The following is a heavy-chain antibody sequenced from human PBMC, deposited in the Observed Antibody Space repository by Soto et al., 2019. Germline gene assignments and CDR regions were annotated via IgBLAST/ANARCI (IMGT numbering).Heavy chain of an antibody. J-gene: IGHJ6*02. CDR1: GFSFSSFG. Sequence: PGGSLRLSCAASGFSFSSFGIHWVRQAPGKGLEWVAIVSYDGTNRYYADSVKGRFTISRDNSKNTLFLQMNNLRTEDTAVYFCARSTRSLVGYYYYYYGMDVWGQGTTVTVS. D-gene: IGHD3-9*01. V-gene: IGHV3-30*03. CDR3: ARSTRSLVGYYYYYYGMDV. CDR2: VSYDGTNR.